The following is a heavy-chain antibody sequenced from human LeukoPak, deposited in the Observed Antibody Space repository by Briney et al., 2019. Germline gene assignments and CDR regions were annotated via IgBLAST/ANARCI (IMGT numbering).Heavy chain of an antibody. CDR1: GFTFSSYA. V-gene: IGHV3-64D*06. J-gene: IGHJ4*02. D-gene: IGHD6-13*01. CDR2: ISSNGGST. CDR3: VKDSIAAAGFYFDY. Sequence: GGSLRLSCSASGFTFSSYAMQWVRQAPGKGLEYVSAISSNGGSTYYADSVKGRFTISRDNSKNTLYLQMSSLRAEDTAVYYCVKDSIAAAGFYFDYWGQGTLVTVSS.